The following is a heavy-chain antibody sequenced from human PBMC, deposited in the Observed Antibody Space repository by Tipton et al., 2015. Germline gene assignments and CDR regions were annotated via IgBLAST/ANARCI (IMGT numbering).Heavy chain of an antibody. D-gene: IGHD6-19*01. J-gene: IGHJ3*02. CDR1: AYSISSDYY. V-gene: IGHV4-38-2*01. CDR2: ISHSGNT. Sequence: TLSLTCAVSAYSISSDYYWGWIRQPPGKGLEWIGSISHSGNTYYNPSLKSRVTMSLDTSEKRFSLRLTSVTAADTAVYYCARVMRHISVAGSASDGFSMWGQGTMVTVSS. CDR3: ARVMRHISVAGSASDGFSM.